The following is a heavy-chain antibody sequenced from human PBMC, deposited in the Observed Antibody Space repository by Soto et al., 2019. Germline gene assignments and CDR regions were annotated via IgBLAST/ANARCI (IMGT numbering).Heavy chain of an antibody. CDR1: GLSFSMYD. Sequence: PGGSLRLSCAASGLSFSMYDLHWVRQATGKGLEWVSAIGTAGDTYYPGSVKGRFTISRENAKNSLYLQMNSLRAGDTAVYYCARGLLRCVEGSMDVWGQRTKVTVSS. CDR2: IGTAGDT. V-gene: IGHV3-13*01. J-gene: IGHJ6*02. CDR3: ARGLLRCVEGSMDV. D-gene: IGHD3-3*01.